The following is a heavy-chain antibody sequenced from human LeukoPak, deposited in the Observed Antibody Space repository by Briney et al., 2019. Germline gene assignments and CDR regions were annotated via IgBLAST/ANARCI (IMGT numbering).Heavy chain of an antibody. CDR2: ISGSAGGT. Sequence: GGSLRLSCAASGFTFSSYAISWVRQAPGKGLEWVSIISGSAGGTYYADSVKGRFTISRDNSKNTLYLQMNSLRAEDTAVYYCAELGITMIGGVWGKGTTVTISS. CDR3: AELGITMIGGV. D-gene: IGHD3-10*02. J-gene: IGHJ6*04. CDR1: GFTFSSYA. V-gene: IGHV3-23*01.